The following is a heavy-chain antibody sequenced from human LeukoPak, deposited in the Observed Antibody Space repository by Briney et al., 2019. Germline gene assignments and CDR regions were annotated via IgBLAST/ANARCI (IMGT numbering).Heavy chain of an antibody. J-gene: IGHJ3*02. D-gene: IGHD4-23*01. V-gene: IGHV3-23*01. CDR3: AKDQRTVVTPVDAFGI. Sequence: GGSLRLSCAASGFTFSSYAMSWVRQAPGKGLEWVSAISGSGGSTYYADSVKGRFTISRDNSKNTLYLQMNSLRAEDTAVYYCAKDQRTVVTPVDAFGIWGQGTMVTVSS. CDR2: ISGSGGST. CDR1: GFTFSSYA.